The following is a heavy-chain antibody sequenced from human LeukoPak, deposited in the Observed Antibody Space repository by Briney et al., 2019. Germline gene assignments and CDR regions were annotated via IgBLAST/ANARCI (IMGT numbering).Heavy chain of an antibody. Sequence: GGSLRLSCAASGFTFSSYAMSWVRQAPGKGLEWVANIKEDGSEKYYVDSVKGRFTISRDNARNSLYLQMNTLRAEDTAVYYCARGVGGANYWGQGTLVTVSS. D-gene: IGHD4/OR15-4a*01. V-gene: IGHV3-7*01. J-gene: IGHJ4*02. CDR3: ARGVGGANY. CDR1: GFTFSSYA. CDR2: IKEDGSEK.